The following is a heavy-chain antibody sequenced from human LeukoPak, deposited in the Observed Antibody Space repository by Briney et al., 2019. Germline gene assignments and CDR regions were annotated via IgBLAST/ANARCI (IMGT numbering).Heavy chain of an antibody. J-gene: IGHJ4*02. Sequence: ASVKLFCKASGYTFTGYYMHWVRQASAQGLEWMGWINPNSGGTNYAQKFQGRVTMTRDTSISTAYMELSRLRSDDTAVYYCARVKYSSGWDLDYWGQGTLVTVSS. CDR2: INPNSGGT. CDR3: ARVKYSSGWDLDY. CDR1: GYTFTGYY. V-gene: IGHV1-2*02. D-gene: IGHD6-19*01.